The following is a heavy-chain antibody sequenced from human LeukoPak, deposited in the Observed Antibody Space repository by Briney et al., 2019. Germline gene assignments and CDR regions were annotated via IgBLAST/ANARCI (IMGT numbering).Heavy chain of an antibody. D-gene: IGHD1-26*01. V-gene: IGHV3-7*01. Sequence: GGSLRLSCALSGFTFANSWMAWVRQAPGKGLEWVANIKQNGSTKHYADSLKGRFTISRDNPKNSLFLQMNNLRADDTAIYYCTRDTIGSLDYWGQGILVTVAS. CDR1: GFTFANSW. CDR2: IKQNGSTK. CDR3: TRDTIGSLDY. J-gene: IGHJ4*02.